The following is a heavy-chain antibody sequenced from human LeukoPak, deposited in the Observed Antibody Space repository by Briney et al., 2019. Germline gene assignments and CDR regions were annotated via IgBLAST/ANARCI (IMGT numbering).Heavy chain of an antibody. CDR2: INHSGST. D-gene: IGHD6-13*01. J-gene: IGHJ6*03. V-gene: IGHV4-34*01. CDR1: GGSFSGYY. CDR3: ARVAAAGTRYYYYYMDV. Sequence: SETLSLTCAVYGGSFSGYYWSWICQPPGKGLEWIGEINHSGSTNYNPSLKSRVTISVDTSKNQFSLKLSSVTAADTAVYYCARVAAAGTRYYYYYMDVWGKGTTVTVSS.